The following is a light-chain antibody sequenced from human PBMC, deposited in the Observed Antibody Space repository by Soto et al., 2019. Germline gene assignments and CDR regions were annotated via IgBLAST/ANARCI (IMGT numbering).Light chain of an antibody. V-gene: IGLV2-14*01. J-gene: IGLJ1*01. CDR3: SSYASSSTYV. CDR2: EIT. Sequence: QSALTQPASVSGSPGQSITISCTGTISDVAGYNYVSWYQQHPGKAPKLMIYEITNRPSGVSNRFSGSRSGNTASLTISGLQAEDEADYYCSSYASSSTYVFGTGTKVTVL. CDR1: ISDVAGYNY.